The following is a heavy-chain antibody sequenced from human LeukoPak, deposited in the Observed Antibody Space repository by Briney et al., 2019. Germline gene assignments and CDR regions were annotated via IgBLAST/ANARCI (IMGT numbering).Heavy chain of an antibody. V-gene: IGHV3-23*01. Sequence: GGSLRLSCAASGFTFSSYAMSWVRQAPGRGLEWVSAISGSGGSTYYADSVKGRFTISRDNSKNTLYLQMNSLRAEDTAVYYCAKDLFGNSYGYYFDYWGQGTLVTVSS. CDR3: AKDLFGNSYGYYFDY. D-gene: IGHD5-18*01. CDR1: GFTFSSYA. J-gene: IGHJ4*02. CDR2: ISGSGGST.